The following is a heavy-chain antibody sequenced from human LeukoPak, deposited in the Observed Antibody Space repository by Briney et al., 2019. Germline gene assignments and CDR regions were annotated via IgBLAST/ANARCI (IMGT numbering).Heavy chain of an antibody. CDR3: AAYGDNSDFAY. D-gene: IGHD4-23*01. J-gene: IGHJ4*02. Sequence: GGSLRLSCAASGFTLSTYWMHWVRQGPGKGLLWVSNIYAHGTNTTYADSVKGRFTISRDSAKNTVFLQMNSLRAEDTAVYYCAAYGDNSDFAYWGQGALVTVSS. CDR2: IYAHGTNT. CDR1: GFTLSTYW. V-gene: IGHV3-74*01.